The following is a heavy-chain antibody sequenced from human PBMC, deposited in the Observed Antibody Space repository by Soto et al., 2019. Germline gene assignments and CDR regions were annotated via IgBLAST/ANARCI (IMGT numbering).Heavy chain of an antibody. CDR3: ARGPAEVATIKTYYFDY. CDR2: INDSGST. CDR1: GGSFSGYY. Sequence: QVQLQQWGAGLLKPSETLSLTCAVYGGSFSGYYWSWIRQPPGKGLEWIGEINDSGSTNYNPSLKSRVTISVDTSKNRFSLKLSSVTAADTAVYYCARGPAEVATIKTYYFDYWGQGTLVTVSS. D-gene: IGHD5-12*01. V-gene: IGHV4-34*01. J-gene: IGHJ4*02.